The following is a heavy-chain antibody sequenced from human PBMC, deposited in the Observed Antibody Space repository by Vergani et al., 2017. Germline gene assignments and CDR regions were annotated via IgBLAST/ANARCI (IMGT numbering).Heavy chain of an antibody. D-gene: IGHD3-3*01. CDR2: ISWNSGSI. J-gene: IGHJ6*04. V-gene: IGHV3-9*01. CDR3: AKEIPRSPHETYYDFPGAALNV. CDR1: GFTFDDYA. Sequence: EVQLVESGGGLVQPGRSLSLSCAASGFTFDDYAMHWVRQAPGKGLEWVSGISWNSGSIGYADSVKGRFTISRDNAKNSLYLQMNSLRAEDTALYYCAKEIPRSPHETYYDFPGAALNVWGKGTTVTVSS.